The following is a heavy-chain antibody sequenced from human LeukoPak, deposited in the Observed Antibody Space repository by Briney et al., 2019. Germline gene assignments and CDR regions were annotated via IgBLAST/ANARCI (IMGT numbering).Heavy chain of an antibody. CDR2: INPNSGGT. D-gene: IGHD2-8*01. Sequence: GESLKVSCKASGYTFTGYYMHWVRQAPGQGLEWMGWINPNSGGTNYAQKFQGRVTMTRDTSISTAYMELSRLRSDDTAVYYCARDNGKMDAFDIWGQGTMVTVSS. J-gene: IGHJ3*02. CDR3: ARDNGKMDAFDI. V-gene: IGHV1-2*02. CDR1: GYTFTGYY.